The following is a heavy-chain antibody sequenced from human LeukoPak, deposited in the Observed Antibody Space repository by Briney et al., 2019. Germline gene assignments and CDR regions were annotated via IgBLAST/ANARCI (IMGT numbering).Heavy chain of an antibody. CDR3: AKVTSERRYCSGGGCYSPFDY. CDR1: GFSFSNYA. CDR2: ISGSGVTT. J-gene: IGHJ4*02. D-gene: IGHD2-15*01. Sequence: GGSLRLSCAASGFSFSNYAMGWVRQAPGKGLEWVSGISGSGVTTYSADSVKGRLSISRDNFKNTLYLQMKSLRAEDTAVYLCAKVTSERRYCSGGGCYSPFDYWGRGTLVTVST. V-gene: IGHV3-23*01.